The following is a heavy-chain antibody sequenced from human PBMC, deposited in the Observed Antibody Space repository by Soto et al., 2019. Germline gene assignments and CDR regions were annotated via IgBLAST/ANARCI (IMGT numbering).Heavy chain of an antibody. CDR1: GGSISSSNW. Sequence: QVQLQESGPGLVKPSGTLSLTCAVSGGSISSSNWWSWVRQPPGKGLEWIGEIYHSGSTNYNPSLKSRVTVSVDKSKNQFSLKLSSVTAADTAVYYCATARSSGYYPDWYFDLWGRGTLVTVSS. D-gene: IGHD3-22*01. CDR2: IYHSGST. CDR3: ATARSSGYYPDWYFDL. V-gene: IGHV4-4*02. J-gene: IGHJ2*01.